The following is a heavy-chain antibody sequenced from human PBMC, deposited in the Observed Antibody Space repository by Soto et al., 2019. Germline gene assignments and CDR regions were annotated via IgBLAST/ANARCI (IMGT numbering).Heavy chain of an antibody. V-gene: IGHV3-9*01. J-gene: IGHJ6*04. CDR1: GSSLQDYA. CDR3: VKDISPGGMDV. Sequence: EVQLVESGGGLVQPGGSLRLSCVGSGSSLQDYAMHWVRQAPGKGLEWVSGIYYNSNRIDYADSVKGRFTISRDNARNSLYLQMNSLRTEDTAFYYCVKDISPGGMDVWGRGIMVTVSS. CDR2: IYYNSNRI.